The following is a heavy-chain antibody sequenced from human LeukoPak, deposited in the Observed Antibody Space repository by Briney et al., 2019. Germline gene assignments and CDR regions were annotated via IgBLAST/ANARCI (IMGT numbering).Heavy chain of an antibody. D-gene: IGHD6-19*01. CDR2: IYSGGST. CDR3: ARGTSGWYEGWFDP. Sequence: PGGSLRLSCAASGFTVSSNYMSWVRQAPGKGLEWVSVIYSGGSTYYADSVKGRFTISRDNSKNTLYLQMNSLRAEDTAVYYCARGTSGWYEGWFDPWGQGTLVTVSS. CDR1: GFTVSSNY. J-gene: IGHJ5*02. V-gene: IGHV3-66*01.